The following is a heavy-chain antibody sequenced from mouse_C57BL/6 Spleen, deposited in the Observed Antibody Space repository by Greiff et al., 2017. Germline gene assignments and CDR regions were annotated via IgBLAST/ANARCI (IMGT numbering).Heavy chain of an antibody. Sequence: VQLQQSGAELVRPGTSVKVSCKASGYAFTNYLIEWVKQRPGQGLEWIGVINPGSGGTNYNEKFKGKATLTADKSSSTAYMQLSSLTSEDSAVYFCARKGSSGLDYWGQGTTLTVSS. J-gene: IGHJ2*01. V-gene: IGHV1-54*01. D-gene: IGHD3-2*02. CDR2: INPGSGGT. CDR3: ARKGSSGLDY. CDR1: GYAFTNYL.